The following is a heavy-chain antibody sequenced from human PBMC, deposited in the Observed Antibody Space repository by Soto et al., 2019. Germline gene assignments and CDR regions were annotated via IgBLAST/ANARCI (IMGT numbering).Heavy chain of an antibody. CDR3: ARRPLAEGYYFDY. CDR1: GGSISSYY. V-gene: IGHV4-59*08. CDR2: IYYSGST. Sequence: SETLSLTCTVSGGSISSYYWSWIRQPPGKGLEWIGYIYYSGSTNYNPSLKSRVTISVDTSKNQFSLKLSSVTAADTAVYYCARRPLAEGYYFDYWGQGTLVTVSS. J-gene: IGHJ4*02.